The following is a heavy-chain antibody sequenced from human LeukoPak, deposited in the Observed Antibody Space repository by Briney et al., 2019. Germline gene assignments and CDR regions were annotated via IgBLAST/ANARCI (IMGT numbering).Heavy chain of an antibody. CDR3: ARQKAVADYFDY. CDR2: IYPGDSDT. V-gene: IGHV5-51*01. D-gene: IGHD6-19*01. CDR1: GYRFTSYW. Sequence: GESLKISCKGSGYRFTSYWIAWVRQMPGKGLESMGIIYPGDSDTRYSPSFQGQVTISADKSISTAYLQWSSLKASDTAMYYCARQKAVADYFDYWGQGTLVTVSS. J-gene: IGHJ4*02.